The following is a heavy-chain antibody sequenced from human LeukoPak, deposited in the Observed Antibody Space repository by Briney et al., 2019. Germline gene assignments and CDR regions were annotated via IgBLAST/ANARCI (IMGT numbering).Heavy chain of an antibody. J-gene: IGHJ5*02. D-gene: IGHD5-12*01. CDR2: INPNSGGT. V-gene: IGHV1-2*02. CDR1: GYTFTGYY. Sequence: ASVKVSCKASGYTFTGYYMHWVRQAPGQGLEWMGWINPNSGGTNYAQKFQGRVTMTRDTSISTAYMVLSRLRSDDTAVYYCARGRVKEDIVATNWFDPWGQGTLVTVSS. CDR3: ARGRVKEDIVATNWFDP.